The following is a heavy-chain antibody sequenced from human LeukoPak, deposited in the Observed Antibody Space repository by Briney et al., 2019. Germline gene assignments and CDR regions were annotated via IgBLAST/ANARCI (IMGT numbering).Heavy chain of an antibody. CDR3: ARGERLPDY. V-gene: IGHV3-74*01. J-gene: IGHJ4*02. Sequence: PGGSLRLSCAASGFTFSSYWMHWVRQAPGKGLVWVSRINNDGSSTSYADSVKGRFTISRDNAKNSLYLQIDSLSAEDTALYYCARGERLPDYWGQGTLVTVSS. CDR2: INNDGSST. CDR1: GFTFSSYW.